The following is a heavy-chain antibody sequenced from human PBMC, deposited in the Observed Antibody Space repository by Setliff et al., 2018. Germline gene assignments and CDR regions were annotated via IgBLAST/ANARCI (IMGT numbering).Heavy chain of an antibody. Sequence: ASVKVSCKASGYTFRQSIVSWVRQAPGQGLEWLGWIGVYSGNTYSAQRFQGRVSLTTDESTNTAYLELRGLRSDDTAVYYCMRLVRFCSRTVCQRTSGDEALGQGTLVTVSS. V-gene: IGHV1-18*01. CDR1: GYTFRQSI. D-gene: IGHD3-3*01. J-gene: IGHJ5*02. CDR3: MRLVRFCSRTVCQRTSGDEA. CDR2: IGVYSGNT.